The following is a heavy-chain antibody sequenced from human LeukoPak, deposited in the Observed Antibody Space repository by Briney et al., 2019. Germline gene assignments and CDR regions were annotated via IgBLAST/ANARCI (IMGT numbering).Heavy chain of an antibody. Sequence: GGSLRLSCAASGITFSTYDMSWVRQAPGKGLEWVSYISSSGSTIYYADSVKGRFTISRDNAKNSLYLQMNSLRAEDTAVYYCARGYCSSISCHHFDYWGQGTLVTVSS. D-gene: IGHD2-2*01. V-gene: IGHV3-48*03. CDR2: ISSSGSTI. CDR1: GITFSTYD. J-gene: IGHJ4*02. CDR3: ARGYCSSISCHHFDY.